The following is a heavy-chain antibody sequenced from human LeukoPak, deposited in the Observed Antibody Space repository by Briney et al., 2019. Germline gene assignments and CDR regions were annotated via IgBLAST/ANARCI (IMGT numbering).Heavy chain of an antibody. V-gene: IGHV3-21*01. CDR3: ARAGASGWYLNA. J-gene: IGHJ5*02. D-gene: IGHD6-19*01. CDR2: MSSSGNYI. CDR1: GFTLSDYP. Sequence: GGSLRLSCRVSGFTLSDYPMIWVRQAPGKGLEWVSSMSSSGNYINHADSVKGRFTISRDNARDSLYLQMNSLRVEDTAVYYCARAGASGWYLNAWGQGTLVTVSS.